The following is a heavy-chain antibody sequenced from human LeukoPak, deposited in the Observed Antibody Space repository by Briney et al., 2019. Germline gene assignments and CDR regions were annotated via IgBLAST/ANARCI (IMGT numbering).Heavy chain of an antibody. J-gene: IGHJ5*02. D-gene: IGHD3-22*01. Sequence: PSETLSLTCTVSGDSISSSSYYWGWIRQPPGKGLEWIGSMHYSGNTYYTPSLKSRVTISVDTSKNQFSLELSSVTAADTAVYYCARGTYYYDSSGYYYMNWFDPWGQGTLVTVSS. V-gene: IGHV4-39*01. CDR2: MHYSGNT. CDR3: ARGTYYYDSSGYYYMNWFDP. CDR1: GDSISSSSYY.